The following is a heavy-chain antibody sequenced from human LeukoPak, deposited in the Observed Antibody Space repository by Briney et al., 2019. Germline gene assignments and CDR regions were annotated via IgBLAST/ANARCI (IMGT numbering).Heavy chain of an antibody. CDR2: ISGSGSAI. V-gene: IGHV3-48*03. D-gene: IGHD2-21*02. J-gene: IGHJ4*02. Sequence: GGSLRLSCAASGFTFSTYEMNWVRQAPGKGLEWVSFISGSGSAIFYADSVKGRFTISRDNPKNSLYLQMNSLRADDTAVYYCARCCGGDCYYDYWGQGTLVTVSS. CDR1: GFTFSTYE. CDR3: ARCCGGDCYYDY.